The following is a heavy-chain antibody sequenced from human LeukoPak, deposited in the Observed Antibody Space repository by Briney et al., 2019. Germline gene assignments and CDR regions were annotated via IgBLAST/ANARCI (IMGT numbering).Heavy chain of an antibody. CDR1: GFTFSSFE. V-gene: IGHV4-59*05. CDR2: IYYSGST. J-gene: IGHJ4*02. Sequence: AGGSLRLSCAASGFTFSSFEMNWVRQPPGKGLEWIGSIYYSGSTYYNPSLKSRVTISVDTSKNQFSLKLSSVTAADTAVYYCVKADGGDCFDYWGQGTLVTVSS. D-gene: IGHD4-23*01. CDR3: VKADGGDCFDY.